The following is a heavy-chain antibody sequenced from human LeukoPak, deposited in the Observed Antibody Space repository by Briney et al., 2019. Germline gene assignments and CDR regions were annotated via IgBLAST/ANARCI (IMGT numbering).Heavy chain of an antibody. J-gene: IGHJ4*02. Sequence: GGSLRLSCAASGFTFSSYAMSWVRQAPGKGLEWVSAISGSGDNRYYADTVKGRFTFSRDNSKNTMYVQMKSLRAEDTAVYYCAKDFVVVPGNVNYFDYWGQGTLVTVSS. CDR2: ISGSGDNR. V-gene: IGHV3-23*01. CDR1: GFTFSSYA. CDR3: AKDFVVVPGNVNYFDY. D-gene: IGHD2-21*02.